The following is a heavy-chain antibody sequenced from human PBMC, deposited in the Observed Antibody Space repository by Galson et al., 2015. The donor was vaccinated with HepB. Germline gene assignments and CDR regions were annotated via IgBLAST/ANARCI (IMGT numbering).Heavy chain of an antibody. D-gene: IGHD1-1*01. CDR1: GFTFSSYA. CDR2: ISGSGGST. CDR3: AKGSVRWKWYFDL. J-gene: IGHJ2*01. Sequence: SLRLSCAASGFTFSSYAMSWVCQAPGKGLEWVSAISGSGGSTYYADSVKGRFTISRDNSKNTLYLQMNSLRAEDTAVYYCAKGSVRWKWYFDLWGRGTLVTVSS. V-gene: IGHV3-23*01.